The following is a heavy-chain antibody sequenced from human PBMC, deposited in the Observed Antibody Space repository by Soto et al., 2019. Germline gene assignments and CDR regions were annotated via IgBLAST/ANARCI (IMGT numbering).Heavy chain of an antibody. J-gene: IGHJ4*02. Sequence: SETLSLTCTVSGGSISSYYWSWIRQPPGKGLEWIGYIYYTGSTNYNPSLKGRFTISRDNSKNMLYLQMDSLRVDDTAVYYCARHNNAYDWDCWGQGTLVTVSS. V-gene: IGHV4-59*08. CDR3: ARHNNAYDWDC. CDR1: GGSISSYY. CDR2: IYYTGST. D-gene: IGHD5-12*01.